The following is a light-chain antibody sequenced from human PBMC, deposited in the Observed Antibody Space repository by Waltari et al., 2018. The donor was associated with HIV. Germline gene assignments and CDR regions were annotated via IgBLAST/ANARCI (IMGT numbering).Light chain of an antibody. V-gene: IGKV3-20*01. CDR2: GAS. Sequence: EIVLTQSPGTLSLSPGERATLSCRASQSVSGVYLACYQKKPGQPPRRLIYGASSRATGIPDRFSGSGSGTDFTLTISRLEPEDFAVYYCQQYGSSRGTFGPGTKVDIK. J-gene: IGKJ3*01. CDR3: QQYGSSRGT. CDR1: QSVSGVY.